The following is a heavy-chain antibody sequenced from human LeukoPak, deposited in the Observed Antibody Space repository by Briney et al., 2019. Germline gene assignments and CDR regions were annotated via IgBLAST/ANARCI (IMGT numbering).Heavy chain of an antibody. V-gene: IGHV4-61*02. D-gene: IGHD3-22*01. CDR1: GGSISNSSYY. CDR3: ARGPYSYDSSGAFDI. CDR2: ISSSGST. J-gene: IGHJ3*02. Sequence: PSETLSLTCTVSGGSISNSSYYWSWIRQPAGKGLEWVGRISSSGSTNYNPSLKSRVTISVDTSKNQFSLKLSSVTAADTAVYFCARGPYSYDSSGAFDIWGQGTMVTVSS.